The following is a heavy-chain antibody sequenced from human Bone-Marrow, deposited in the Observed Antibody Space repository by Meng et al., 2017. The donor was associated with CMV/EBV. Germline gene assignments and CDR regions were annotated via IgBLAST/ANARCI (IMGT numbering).Heavy chain of an antibody. CDR1: GFTVSSNY. CDR3: ARVRIAVAPCDY. CDR2: ISYDGSNK. Sequence: GGSLRLSCAASGFTVSSNYMSWVRQAPGKGLEWVAVISYDGSNKYYADSVKGRFTISRDNSKNTLYLQMNSLRAEDTAVYYCARVRIAVAPCDYWGQGTLVTVSS. J-gene: IGHJ4*02. V-gene: IGHV3-30-3*01. D-gene: IGHD6-19*01.